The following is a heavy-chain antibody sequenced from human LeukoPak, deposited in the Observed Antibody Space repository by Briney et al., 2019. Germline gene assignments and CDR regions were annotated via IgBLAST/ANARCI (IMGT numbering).Heavy chain of an antibody. J-gene: IGHJ6*03. CDR1: GYTFTSYD. CDR3: ASSPRGCSSTSCYTLGYYVDV. V-gene: IGHV1-8*01. Sequence: GASVKVSCKASGYTFTSYDINWVRQATGQGLEWMGWMDPNSGNTGYAQKFQGRVTMTRNTSISTAYMELSSLRSEDTAVYYCASSPRGCSSTSCYTLGYYVDVWGKGTTVTVSS. D-gene: IGHD2-2*02. CDR2: MDPNSGNT.